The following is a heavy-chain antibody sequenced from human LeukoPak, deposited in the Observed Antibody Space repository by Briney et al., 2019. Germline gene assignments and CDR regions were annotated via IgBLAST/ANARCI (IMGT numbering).Heavy chain of an antibody. CDR1: GASFSSYY. J-gene: IGHJ4*02. D-gene: IGHD6-6*01. V-gene: IGHV4-59*01. Sequence: SGTLSLTCTVSGASFSSYYWSWIRQPPGKGLEWIGYIYYSGSTNYNPSLKSRVTISVDTSKNQFSLKLSSVTAADTAVYYCATVPHSTSPDYWGQGTLVTVSS. CDR3: ATVPHSTSPDY. CDR2: IYYSGST.